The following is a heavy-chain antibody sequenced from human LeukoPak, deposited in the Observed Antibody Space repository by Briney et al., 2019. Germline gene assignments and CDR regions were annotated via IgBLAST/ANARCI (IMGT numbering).Heavy chain of an antibody. CDR1: GGSFSGYY. Sequence: ASETLSLTCAVYGGSFSGYYWSWIRQPPGKGLEGIGEINHSGSTNYNPSLKSRVTISVDTSKNQFSLKLSSVTAADTAVYYCARGNYDSSGYYYGFGLDYWGQGTLVTVSS. CDR2: INHSGST. D-gene: IGHD3-22*01. J-gene: IGHJ4*02. CDR3: ARGNYDSSGYYYGFGLDY. V-gene: IGHV4-34*01.